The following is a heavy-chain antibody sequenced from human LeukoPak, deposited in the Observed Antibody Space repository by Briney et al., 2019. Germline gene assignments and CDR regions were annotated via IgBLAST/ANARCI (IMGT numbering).Heavy chain of an antibody. D-gene: IGHD4-23*01. CDR2: IYYSGST. CDR3: AKEGNDYGANSIDY. J-gene: IGHJ4*02. Sequence: PSQTLSLTCTVSGGSISSGDYYWSWIRQPPGKGLEWIGYIYYSGSTYYNPSLKSRVTISVDTSKNQFSLKLTSVTAADTAVYYCAKEGNDYGANSIDYWGQGTLVTVSS. CDR1: GGSISSGDYY. V-gene: IGHV4-30-4*01.